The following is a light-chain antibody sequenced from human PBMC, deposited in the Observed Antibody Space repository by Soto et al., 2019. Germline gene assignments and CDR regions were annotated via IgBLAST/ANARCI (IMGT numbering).Light chain of an antibody. CDR2: GAS. Sequence: AIHITHSPSSLSASVGDRVTITCRASQGIRSDLGWYQQKPGIAPKLLIYGASTLQSGVPSRFSGSGSGTDFTLTISSLQPEDFATYYCLQDYNYPHTFGQGTKVDIK. CDR3: LQDYNYPHT. V-gene: IGKV1-6*01. CDR1: QGIRSD. J-gene: IGKJ2*01.